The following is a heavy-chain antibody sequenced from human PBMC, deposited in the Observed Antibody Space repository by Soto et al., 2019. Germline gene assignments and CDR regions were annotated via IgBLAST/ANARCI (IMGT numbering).Heavy chain of an antibody. CDR1: GFTFSSYG. J-gene: IGHJ4*02. D-gene: IGHD2-15*01. V-gene: IGHV3-33*01. CDR3: ARDFDGGSRGLSDY. CDR2: TWYDGSNK. Sequence: QVQLVESGGGVVQPGRSLRLSCAASGFTFSSYGMHWVRQAPGKGLEWVAVTWYDGSNKYYADSVKGRFTISRDNSKNTLYLQMNSLRVEDTGGYYCARDFDGGSRGLSDYWGKGTLVTVSS.